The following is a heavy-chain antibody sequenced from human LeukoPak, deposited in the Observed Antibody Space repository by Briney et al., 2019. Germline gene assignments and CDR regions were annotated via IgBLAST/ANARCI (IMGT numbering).Heavy chain of an antibody. CDR1: GYTFSNYN. D-gene: IGHD2-15*01. Sequence: GASVKVSCKTSGYTFSNYNITWVRQAPGQGLEWLGWISAYNGNTNYAQKFQGRVTITADKSTSTAYMELSSLRSEDTAVYYCATLCCGSYYMDVWGKGTTVTVSS. CDR3: ATLCCGSYYMDV. CDR2: ISAYNGNT. J-gene: IGHJ6*03. V-gene: IGHV1-18*01.